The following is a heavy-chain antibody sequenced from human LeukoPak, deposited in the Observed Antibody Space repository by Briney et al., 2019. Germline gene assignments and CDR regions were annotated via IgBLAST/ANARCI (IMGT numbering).Heavy chain of an antibody. CDR2: INPKSGGT. V-gene: IGHV1-2*02. CDR1: GYTFSAYC. D-gene: IGHD6-19*01. Sequence: ASVKVSCKASGYTFSAYCMHWVRQAPGQGLEWMGWINPKSGGTNYAQQFQDRVTMTRDTSISSTYMELSRLKSDDTAVYYCVRDLGISGWYAPPLGYFDSWGQEPWSPSPQ. CDR3: VRDLGISGWYAPPLGYFDS. J-gene: IGHJ4*01.